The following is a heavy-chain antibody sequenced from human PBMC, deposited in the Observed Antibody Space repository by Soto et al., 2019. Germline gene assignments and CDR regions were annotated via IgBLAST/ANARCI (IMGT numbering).Heavy chain of an antibody. V-gene: IGHV1-18*04. Sequence: QVQLVQSGAEVKKPGASVKVSCKASGYTFTSYGISWVRQAPGQGLEWMGWISAYNGNTNYALKLQGRVTMTADTCTGTGYIELRSLRSDDAAVYYCVWGGDYDYVWGSYPYYYYYGMDVWGQGTTVTVSS. J-gene: IGHJ6*02. CDR1: GYTFTSYG. CDR2: ISAYNGNT. CDR3: VWGGDYDYVWGSYPYYYYYGMDV. D-gene: IGHD3-16*01.